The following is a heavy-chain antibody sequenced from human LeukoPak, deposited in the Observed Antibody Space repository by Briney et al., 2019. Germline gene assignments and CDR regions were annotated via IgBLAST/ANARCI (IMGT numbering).Heavy chain of an antibody. CDR1: GFTVSTNY. D-gene: IGHD3-10*01. V-gene: IGHV3-53*01. J-gene: IGHJ2*01. CDR2: LYSGSDT. CDR3: ARVGDHFHWYLDL. Sequence: GGSLRLSCAASGFTVSTNYMNWVRLAPGKGLEWVSILYSGSDTYYADSVKGRFTISRDSSKNILSLQMNNLRAEDTAVYYCARVGDHFHWYLDLWGRGTLVTVSS.